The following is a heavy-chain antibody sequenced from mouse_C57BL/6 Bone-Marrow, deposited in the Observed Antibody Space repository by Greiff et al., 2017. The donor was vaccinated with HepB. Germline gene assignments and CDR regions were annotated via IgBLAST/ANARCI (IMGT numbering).Heavy chain of an antibody. CDR2: SRNKANDYTT. V-gene: IGHV7-1*01. CDR3: ARDAVYGKGAMDY. D-gene: IGHD2-1*01. Sequence: EVKVVESGGGLVQSGRSLRLSCATSGFTFSDFYMEWVRQAPGKGLEWIAASRNKANDYTTEYSASVKGRFIVSRDTSQSILYLQMNALRAEDTAIYYCARDAVYGKGAMDYWGQGTSVTVSS. CDR1: GFTFSDFY. J-gene: IGHJ4*01.